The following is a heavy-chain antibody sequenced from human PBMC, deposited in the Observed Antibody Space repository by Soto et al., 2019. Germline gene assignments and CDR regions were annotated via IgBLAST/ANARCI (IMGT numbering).Heavy chain of an antibody. CDR2: ISAYNGNT. CDR1: GYTFSPYG. D-gene: IGHD6-25*01. Sequence: ASVKVSFKGSGYTFSPYGISWVRQAPGQGLEWMGWISAYNGNTNYAQKLQGRVTMTTDTSTSTAYMELRSLRSDDTAVYYCARDQDSSDFDYWGQGTLVTSPQ. V-gene: IGHV1-18*01. CDR3: ARDQDSSDFDY. J-gene: IGHJ4*02.